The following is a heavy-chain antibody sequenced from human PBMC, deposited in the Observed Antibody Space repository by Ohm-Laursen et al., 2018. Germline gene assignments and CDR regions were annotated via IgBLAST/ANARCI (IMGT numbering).Heavy chain of an antibody. D-gene: IGHD6-13*01. CDR2: ISWNGGGV. Sequence: SLRLSCTASGFNFDDHAMNWVRQRAGKGLEWVSTISWNGGGVDYADSVKGRFTISRDNAKRSVYLQMNSLRPEDTAFYYCAKDQAASGPGAIDIWGQGTMVTVSS. V-gene: IGHV3-9*01. J-gene: IGHJ3*02. CDR3: AKDQAASGPGAIDI. CDR1: GFNFDDHA.